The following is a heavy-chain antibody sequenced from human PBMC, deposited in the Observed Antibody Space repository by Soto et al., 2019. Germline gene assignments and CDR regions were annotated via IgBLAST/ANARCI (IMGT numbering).Heavy chain of an antibody. Sequence: PGGSLRLSWAASGFTFISYAISWVLQAPGKGLEWVSAISGSGGSTYYADSVKGRFTISRDNSKNTLYLQMNSLRADDTAVYYCSKDKVVIIFSGSFDPWGQGTLVTVSS. D-gene: IGHD3-3*01. V-gene: IGHV3-23*01. J-gene: IGHJ5*02. CDR3: SKDKVVIIFSGSFDP. CDR1: GFTFISYA. CDR2: ISGSGGST.